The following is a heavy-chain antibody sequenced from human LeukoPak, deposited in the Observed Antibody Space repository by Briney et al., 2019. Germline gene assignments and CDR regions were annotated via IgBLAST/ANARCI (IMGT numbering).Heavy chain of an antibody. CDR3: ARGLPPVMKYYFDY. CDR2: ISSSSGTI. Sequence: GGSLRLSCAASGFTFSGYSMHWVRQAPGKGLEWVSYISSSSGTIHYADSVKGRFTISRDNAKNSLYLQMNSLRAEDTAMYYCARGLPPVMKYYFDYWGQGTLVTVSS. J-gene: IGHJ4*02. V-gene: IGHV3-48*01. CDR1: GFTFSGYS. D-gene: IGHD4-11*01.